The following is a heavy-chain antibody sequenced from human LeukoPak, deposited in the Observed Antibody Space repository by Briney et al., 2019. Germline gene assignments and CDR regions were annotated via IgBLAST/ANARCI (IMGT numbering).Heavy chain of an antibody. Sequence: GGSLRLSCAASGFTLSSYAMSWVRQGPGKGLEWVSAISVSGNTYHADSVKGRFTISRDNSKNTLYLQMNSLRAEDTAVYYCAKRTRRYYGSGSYLRENYYYYYYMDVWGKGTTVTISS. CDR2: ISVSGNT. J-gene: IGHJ6*03. CDR1: GFTLSSYA. CDR3: AKRTRRYYGSGSYLRENYYYYYYMDV. V-gene: IGHV3-23*01. D-gene: IGHD3-10*01.